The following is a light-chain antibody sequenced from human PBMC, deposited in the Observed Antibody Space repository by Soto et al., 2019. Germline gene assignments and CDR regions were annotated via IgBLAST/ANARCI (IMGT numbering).Light chain of an antibody. J-gene: IGLJ1*01. Sequence: QSALTQPASVSGSPGQSITMSCTGTSSDVGRYNLVSWYQQHPGKAPKLMIYEDSKRPSGLSNRFSGSKSGNTASLTISGLQAEDEADYYCSSYTSSSPYVFGTGTQLTVL. CDR3: SSYTSSSPYV. V-gene: IGLV2-14*02. CDR1: SSDVGRYNL. CDR2: EDS.